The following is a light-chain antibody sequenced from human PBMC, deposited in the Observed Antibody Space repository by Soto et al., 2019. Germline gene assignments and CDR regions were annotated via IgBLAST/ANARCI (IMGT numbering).Light chain of an antibody. CDR2: GAS. V-gene: IGKV3-20*01. Sequence: EIVLTQSPGTLSLSPGERATLSCRASQTVSSSYLAWYRQKPGQAPRLLIYGASSRATGIPDRFSGSGSGTDFTLTISRLEPEDFAVYYCQQYASSLLTLGGGTKVDIK. CDR3: QQYASSLLT. J-gene: IGKJ4*01. CDR1: QTVSSSY.